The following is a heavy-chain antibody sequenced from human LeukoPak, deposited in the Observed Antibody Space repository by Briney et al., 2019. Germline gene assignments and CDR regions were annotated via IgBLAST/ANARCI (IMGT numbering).Heavy chain of an antibody. D-gene: IGHD3-16*01. CDR1: GGSFSGYY. V-gene: IGHV4-34*01. CDR3: ATAPPFPSYRFGELSRIPDYFDY. J-gene: IGHJ4*02. Sequence: SETLSLTCAVYGGSFSGYYWSWIRQPPGKGLEWIGEINHSGSTNYNPSLKSRVTISVDTSKNQFSLKLSSVTAADTAVYYCATAPPFPSYRFGELSRIPDYFDYWGQGILVTVSS. CDR2: INHSGST.